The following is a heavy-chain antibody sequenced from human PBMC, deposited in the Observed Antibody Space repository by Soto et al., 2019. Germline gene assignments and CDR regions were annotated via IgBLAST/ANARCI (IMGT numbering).Heavy chain of an antibody. CDR1: GFTFRDHY. CDR2: TRDKAHRYST. CDR3: VRVTYYGSGRKHNMDV. D-gene: IGHD3-10*01. Sequence: EVQLVESGGGLVQPGGSLRLSCAASGFTFRDHYMDWVRQAPGKGLEWVGRTRDKAHRYSTEYAASVKGRFTISRDDSKNSLCLQMNSLKIENTAVYYCVRVTYYGSGRKHNMDVGGQGTTVIVCS. J-gene: IGHJ6*02. V-gene: IGHV3-72*01.